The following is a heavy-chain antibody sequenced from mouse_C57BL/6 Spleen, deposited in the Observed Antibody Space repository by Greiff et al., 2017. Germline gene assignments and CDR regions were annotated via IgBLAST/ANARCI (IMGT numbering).Heavy chain of an antibody. CDR3: ARITTVVATDY. Sequence: QVQLQQPGAELVRPGSSVKLSCKASGYSFTSYWMDWVKQRPGQGLEWIGNIYPSDSETHYNQKFKDKATLTVDKSSSTAYMQLSSLTSEDSAVYDGARITTVVATDYWGQGTTLTVSS. D-gene: IGHD1-1*01. J-gene: IGHJ2*01. V-gene: IGHV1-61*01. CDR2: IYPSDSET. CDR1: GYSFTSYW.